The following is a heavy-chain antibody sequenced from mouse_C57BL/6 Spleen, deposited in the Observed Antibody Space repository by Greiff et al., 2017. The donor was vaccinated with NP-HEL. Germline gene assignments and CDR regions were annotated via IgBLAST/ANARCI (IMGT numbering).Heavy chain of an antibody. Sequence: QVHVKQPGAELVRPGSSVKLSCKASGYTFTSYWMHWVKQRPIQGLEWIGNIDPSDSETHYNQKFKDKATLTVDKSSSTAYMQLSSLTSEDSAVYYCARETVGHYFDYWGQGTTLTVSS. V-gene: IGHV1-52*01. J-gene: IGHJ2*01. CDR1: GYTFTSYW. CDR2: IDPSDSET. CDR3: ARETVGHYFDY. D-gene: IGHD1-1*01.